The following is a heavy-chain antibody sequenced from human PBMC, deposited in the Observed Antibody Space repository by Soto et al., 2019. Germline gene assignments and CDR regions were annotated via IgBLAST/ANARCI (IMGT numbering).Heavy chain of an antibody. CDR3: ARLPLNDCRSTSCSTGIYYYCMDV. J-gene: IGHJ6*02. V-gene: IGHV5-10-1*01. Sequence: GESLKSSCKGSGYSFTSYWISWVRQMPGKGREWMGRIDPSDSYTNYSPSFQGHVTISADKSISTAYLQLSSLKASDTAMYYCARLPLNDCRSTSCSTGIYYYCMDVWGQGTTVTVSS. D-gene: IGHD2-2*02. CDR2: IDPSDSYT. CDR1: GYSFTSYW.